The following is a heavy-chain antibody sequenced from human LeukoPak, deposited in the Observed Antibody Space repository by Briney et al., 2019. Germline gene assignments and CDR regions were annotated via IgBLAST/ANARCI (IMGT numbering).Heavy chain of an antibody. V-gene: IGHV3-33*06. Sequence: GRSLRLSCAASGFTFSSYGMHWVRQAPGKRLEWVAVIWYDGSNKYYADSVKGRFTISRDNSKNTLYLQMNSLRAEDTAVYYCAKDYYYDSSGPFDYWGQGTLVTVSS. J-gene: IGHJ4*02. D-gene: IGHD3-22*01. CDR1: GFTFSSYG. CDR3: AKDYYYDSSGPFDY. CDR2: IWYDGSNK.